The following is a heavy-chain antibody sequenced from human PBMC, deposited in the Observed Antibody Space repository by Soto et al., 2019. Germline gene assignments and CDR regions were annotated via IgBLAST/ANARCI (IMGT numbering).Heavy chain of an antibody. CDR1: GGTFSSYA. J-gene: IGHJ4*02. V-gene: IGHV1-69*06. CDR3: ARDGNYYDSRGYYYMDY. Sequence: QVQLVQSGAEVKKPGSSVKVSCKASGGTFSSYAISWVRQAPGQGLEWMGGIIPIFGTANYAQKFQGRVTITADKCASTAYMELSRLQSEDTAVYYCARDGNYYDSRGYYYMDYCGQGTQVTVSS. D-gene: IGHD3-22*01. CDR2: IIPIFGTA.